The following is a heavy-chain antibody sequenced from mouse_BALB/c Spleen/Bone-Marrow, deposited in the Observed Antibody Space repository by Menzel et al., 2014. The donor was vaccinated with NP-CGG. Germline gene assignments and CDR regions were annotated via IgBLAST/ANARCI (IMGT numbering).Heavy chain of an antibody. J-gene: IGHJ3*01. CDR2: ISPGNGDI. Sequence: QVQLQQSDAELVKPGASVKISCKASGYTFTDHAIHWVRQKPEQGLEWIGYISPGNGDIKYNEKFKGKATLTADKSPSTAYMQLNSLTSEDAAVYFCKSNNYGSGRGFVYWGQGTLVTVSA. D-gene: IGHD1-1*01. CDR3: KSNNYGSGRGFVY. CDR1: GYTFTDHA. V-gene: IGHV1S53*02.